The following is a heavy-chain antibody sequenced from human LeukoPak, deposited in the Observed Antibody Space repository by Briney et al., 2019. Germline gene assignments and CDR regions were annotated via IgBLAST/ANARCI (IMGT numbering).Heavy chain of an antibody. V-gene: IGHV3-53*01. Sequence: GGSLRLSCAASGFTVSSNYMSWVRQAPGKGLEWVSVIYSGGSTYYADSVKGRFTISRDNSKNTLYLQMNSLRAEDTTVYYCASDRWSPGGDFDIWGQGTMVTVSS. CDR3: ASDRWSPGGDFDI. J-gene: IGHJ3*02. CDR1: GFTVSSNY. CDR2: IYSGGST. D-gene: IGHD3-10*01.